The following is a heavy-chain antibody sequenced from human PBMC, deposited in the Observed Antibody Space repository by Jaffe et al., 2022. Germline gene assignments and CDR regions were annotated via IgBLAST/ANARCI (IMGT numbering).Heavy chain of an antibody. J-gene: IGHJ4*02. V-gene: IGHV4-34*01. D-gene: IGHD1-1*01. Sequence: QVQLQQWGAGLLKPSETLSLTCAVYGGSFSGYYWSWIRQPPGKGLEWIGEINHSGSTNYNPSLKSRVTISVDTSKNQFSLKLSSVTAADTAVYYCARTTVRGWNDVGYFDYWGQGTLVTVSS. CDR3: ARTTVRGWNDVGYFDY. CDR2: INHSGST. CDR1: GGSFSGYY.